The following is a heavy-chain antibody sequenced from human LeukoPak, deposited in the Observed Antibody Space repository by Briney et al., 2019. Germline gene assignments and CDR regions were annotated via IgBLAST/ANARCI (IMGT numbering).Heavy chain of an antibody. V-gene: IGHV3-74*01. CDR2: LNGDGSSI. CDR1: GFTFRNYW. D-gene: IGHD5-18*01. J-gene: IGHJ6*02. CDR3: ARDRGYSPDV. Sequence: GGSLRLSCAASGFTFRNYWMHWVHQVPGKGLVWVSHLNGDGSSITYADSVKGRFTISRDNAKSTLYLQMNSLRAEDTAVYYCARDRGYSPDVWGQGTTVTVSS.